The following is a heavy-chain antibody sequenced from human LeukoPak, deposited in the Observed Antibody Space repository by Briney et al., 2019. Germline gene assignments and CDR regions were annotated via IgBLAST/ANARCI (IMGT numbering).Heavy chain of an antibody. V-gene: IGHV3-15*01. Sequence: GGSLRLSCAASGFTFSSFAMSWVRQAPGKGLEWVGRIKSKTDGGTTDYTAPVKGRFTISRDDTKNTLYLQMNSLKTEDTAVYYCTTGHTYDILTGYYDYWGQGTLVTVSS. J-gene: IGHJ4*02. CDR3: TTGHTYDILTGYYDY. CDR2: IKSKTDGGTT. CDR1: GFTFSSFA. D-gene: IGHD3-9*01.